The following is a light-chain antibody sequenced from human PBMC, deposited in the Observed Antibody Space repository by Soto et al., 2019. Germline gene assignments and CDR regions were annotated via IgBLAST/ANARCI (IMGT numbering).Light chain of an antibody. CDR2: GQN. V-gene: IGLV1-44*01. J-gene: IGLJ2*01. CDR3: AVWDDSLDGRV. CDR1: SSNIGSNT. Sequence: QSVLTQPPSASGTPGQRVTISCSGSSSNIGSNTGNWYQQLPGTAPKLLIYGQNQRPSGVPDRFSGSKSGTSASLAISGLQSEDEADYSCAVWDDSLDGRVFGGGTKVTVL.